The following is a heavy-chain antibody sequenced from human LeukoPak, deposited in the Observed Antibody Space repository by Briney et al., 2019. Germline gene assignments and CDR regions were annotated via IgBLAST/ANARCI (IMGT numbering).Heavy chain of an antibody. V-gene: IGHV4-59*08. J-gene: IGHJ4*02. CDR2: IYYSGST. CDR3: ARGGRITIFGVVTPFDY. Sequence: SETLSLTCTVSGGSISSYYWSWIRQPPGKGLEWIGYIYYSGSTNYNPSLKSRVTISVDTSKNQFSLKLSSVTAADTAVYYCARGGRITIFGVVTPFDYWGQGTLVTVSS. CDR1: GGSISSYY. D-gene: IGHD3-3*01.